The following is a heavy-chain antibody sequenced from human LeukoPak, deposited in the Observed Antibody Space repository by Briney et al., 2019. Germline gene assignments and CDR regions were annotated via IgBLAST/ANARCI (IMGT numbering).Heavy chain of an antibody. V-gene: IGHV3-21*01. CDR1: GFTFSSYN. D-gene: IGHD4/OR15-4a*01. CDR2: ISSGSSYI. J-gene: IGHJ4*02. CDR3: TRGGESMVVTFD. Sequence: GGSLRLSCAASGFTFSSYNMNWVRQAPGKGLEWVSSISSGSSYIYYEDSVKGRFTISRDNDKNSLYLQMNRLRAEDTDVYYCTRGGESMVVTFDWGQGTLVTVSS.